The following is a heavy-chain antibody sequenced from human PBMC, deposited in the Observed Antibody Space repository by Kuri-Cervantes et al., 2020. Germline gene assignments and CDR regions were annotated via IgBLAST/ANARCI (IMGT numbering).Heavy chain of an antibody. J-gene: IGHJ6*04. V-gene: IGHV3-33*06. CDR1: GFTFSTYG. CDR2: IWYDGSKK. CDR3: AKDLAGSGWSFVDV. D-gene: IGHD6-19*01. Sequence: GGSLRLSCAASGFTFSTYGMHWVRQAPDKGLEWVALIWYDGSKKYYADSVKGRFTISRDNSKNTLYLQLNSLRAEDTAVYYCAKDLAGSGWSFVDVWGKGTTVTVSS.